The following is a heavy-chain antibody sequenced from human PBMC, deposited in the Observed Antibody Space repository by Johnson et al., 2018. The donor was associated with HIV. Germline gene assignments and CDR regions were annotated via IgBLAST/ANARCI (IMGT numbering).Heavy chain of an antibody. CDR3: ARDPGSITMVRGDAFDI. D-gene: IGHD3-10*01. J-gene: IGHJ3*02. Sequence: QVQLLESGGGVVQPGRSLRLSCAASGFTFSSYAMHWVRQAPGKGLEWVAVISYDGSNKYYADSVKGRFTISRDNSKNTLYLQMNSLRAEDTAIYYCARDPGSITMVRGDAFDIWGQGTMVTVSS. CDR1: GFTFSSYA. V-gene: IGHV3-30*04. CDR2: ISYDGSNK.